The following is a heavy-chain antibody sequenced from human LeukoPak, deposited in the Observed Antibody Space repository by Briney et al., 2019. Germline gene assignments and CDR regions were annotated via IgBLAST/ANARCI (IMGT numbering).Heavy chain of an antibody. J-gene: IGHJ6*03. V-gene: IGHV3-74*01. CDR2: INSDGSST. CDR3: TRYGRNYDFWSGYRYYYYMDV. Sequence: GGSLRLSCAASGFTFSSYWMHWVRQAPGKGLVWVSRINSDGSSTSYADSVKGRFTISRDNAKNTLYLQMNSLRAEDTAVYYCTRYGRNYDFWSGYRYYYYMDVWGKGTTVTVSS. D-gene: IGHD3-3*01. CDR1: GFTFSSYW.